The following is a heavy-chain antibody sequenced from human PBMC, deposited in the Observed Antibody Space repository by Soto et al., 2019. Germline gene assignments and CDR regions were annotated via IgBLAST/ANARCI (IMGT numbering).Heavy chain of an antibody. CDR3: ARGRTTMLPHDFDF. Sequence: KPWETLSLTCNVSGGPISSGQFYWNWIRQLPGKGPEWIGYVYYSGSTYYKPSLKSRMSITLDRSKIQFSLKLHSMTAADSAVYYCARGRTTMLPHDFDFWVPGALVTVSS. CDR2: VYYSGST. D-gene: IGHD1-7*01. V-gene: IGHV4-31*02. CDR1: GGPISSGQFY. J-gene: IGHJ4*02.